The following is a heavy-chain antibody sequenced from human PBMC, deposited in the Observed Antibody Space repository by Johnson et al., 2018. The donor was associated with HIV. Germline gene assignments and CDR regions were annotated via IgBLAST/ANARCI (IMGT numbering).Heavy chain of an antibody. V-gene: IGHV3-30*03. D-gene: IGHD6-13*01. CDR1: GFTFSNYD. CDR2: ISYNGRNK. Sequence: QVQLVESGGGVVQPGRSLRLSCAASGFTFSNYDMHWVRQAPGKGLEWVAVISYNGRNKHSADSLKGRFTISRDNSKNTLYLQMNSLRAEDTAVYYCATRQQLVPGAFDIWGQGTMVTVSS. J-gene: IGHJ3*02. CDR3: ATRQQLVPGAFDI.